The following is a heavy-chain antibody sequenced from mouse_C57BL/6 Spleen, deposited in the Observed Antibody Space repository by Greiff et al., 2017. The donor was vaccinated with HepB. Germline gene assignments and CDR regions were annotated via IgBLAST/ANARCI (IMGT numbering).Heavy chain of an antibody. J-gene: IGHJ4*01. D-gene: IGHD2-1*01. CDR3: ARGATISYYYAMDY. CDR2: IHPNSGST. Sequence: QVQLQQPGAELVKPGASVKLSCKASGYTFTSYWMHWVKQRPRQGLEWIGMIHPNSGSTNYNEKFKSKATLTVDKSSSTAYMQLSSLTSEDSAVYYCARGATISYYYAMDYWGQGTSVTVSS. V-gene: IGHV1-64*01. CDR1: GYTFTSYW.